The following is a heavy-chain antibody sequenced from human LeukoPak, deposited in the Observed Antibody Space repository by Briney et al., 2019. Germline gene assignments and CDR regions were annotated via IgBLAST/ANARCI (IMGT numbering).Heavy chain of an antibody. CDR2: IHNIGRT. CDR1: GGSFSGYY. CDR3: ATTTWGGAIRRYFQH. D-gene: IGHD2-21*01. Sequence: PSETLSLTCAVYGGSFSGYYWSWIRQPPRKGLEWIGEIHNIGRTNYNPSLKSRVTISVDTSNNQSSLKLSSVTAADTAVYYCATTTWGGAIRRYFQHWGQGTLVSVSS. J-gene: IGHJ1*01. V-gene: IGHV4-34*01.